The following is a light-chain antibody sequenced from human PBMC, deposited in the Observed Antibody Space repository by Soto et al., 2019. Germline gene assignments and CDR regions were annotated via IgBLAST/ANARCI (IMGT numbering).Light chain of an antibody. CDR1: QSVSGTY. J-gene: IGKJ2*01. V-gene: IGKV3-20*01. CDR2: GAS. Sequence: EIVLTQSPGTLSLSPGERATLSCRASQSVSGTYLAWYQHRSGQAPRLLIYGASNRATGIPDRFSGYGSGTDFTLTVSRLEPEDSAVYYCQQFVMSPPGYTFGHGTKLEIK. CDR3: QQFVMSPPGYT.